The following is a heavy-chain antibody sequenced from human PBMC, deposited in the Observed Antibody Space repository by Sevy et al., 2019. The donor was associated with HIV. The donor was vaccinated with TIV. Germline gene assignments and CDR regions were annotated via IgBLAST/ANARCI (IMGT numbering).Heavy chain of an antibody. D-gene: IGHD3-10*01. J-gene: IGHJ4*02. CDR2: IYYSGST. V-gene: IGHV4-39*01. CDR3: ARLSRGEILYYFDY. Sequence: SETLSLTCTVSGGSISSSSYYWGWIRQPPGKGLEWIGNIYYSGSTYYNPSLKSRDTISVDTSKNQFSLKLSSVTAADTAVYYCARLSRGEILYYFDYWGQGTLVTVSS. CDR1: GGSISSSSYY.